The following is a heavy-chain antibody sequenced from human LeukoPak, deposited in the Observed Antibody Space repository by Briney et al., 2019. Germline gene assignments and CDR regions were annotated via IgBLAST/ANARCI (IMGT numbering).Heavy chain of an antibody. CDR1: GGSFSGYY. CDR3: ARGIAAAGAASPSYYFDY. D-gene: IGHD6-13*01. CDR2: INHSGST. V-gene: IGHV4-34*01. Sequence: SETLSLTCAVYGGSFSGYYWSWIRQPPGKGLEWIGEINHSGSTNYNPSLKSRVTISVDTSKNQFSLKLSSVTAADTAVYYCARGIAAAGAASPSYYFDYWGQGTLVTVSS. J-gene: IGHJ4*02.